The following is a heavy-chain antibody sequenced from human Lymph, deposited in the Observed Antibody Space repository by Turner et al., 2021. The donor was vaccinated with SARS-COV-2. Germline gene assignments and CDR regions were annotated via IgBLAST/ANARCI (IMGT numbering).Heavy chain of an antibody. CDR1: GGTFSSHA. CDR3: AGGGGGRYFYFDY. CDR2: SILFLVIE. J-gene: IGHJ4*02. V-gene: IGHV1-69*10. D-gene: IGHD1-26*01. Sequence: QVQLVQSGAEVKKPGSSVKVSCKASGGTFSSHAICWVRQPPGQGFGWLGGSILFLVIENYHRNSRGKFTITAENPTSTAYLDRANLELEDRALYYCAGGGGGRYFYFDYWGQGTLVTVSS.